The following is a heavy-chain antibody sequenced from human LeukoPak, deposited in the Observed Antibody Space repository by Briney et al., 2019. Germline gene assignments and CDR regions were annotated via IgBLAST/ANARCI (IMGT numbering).Heavy chain of an antibody. CDR2: ISSSSSYI. Sequence: GGSLRLSCAASGFTFSSYSMNWVRQAPGKGLEWVSSISSSSSYIYYADSVKGRFTISRDNAKNSLYLQMNSLRAEDTAIYYCAKGVVGATMADYWGQGTLVTVSS. CDR3: AKGVVGATMADY. V-gene: IGHV3-21*04. D-gene: IGHD1-26*01. CDR1: GFTFSSYS. J-gene: IGHJ4*02.